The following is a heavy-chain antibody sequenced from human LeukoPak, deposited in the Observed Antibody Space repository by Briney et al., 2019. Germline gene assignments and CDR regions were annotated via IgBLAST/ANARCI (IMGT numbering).Heavy chain of an antibody. J-gene: IGHJ4*02. V-gene: IGHV4-34*01. CDR3: ARGPGYYHGSGEDY. Sequence: PSETLSLTCAVYGGSLSGYYWNWIRQPPGKGLEWIGEINHSGSTDYNPSLKSRVTISVDTSKNQFSLRLSSVTAADTAKYYCARGPGYYHGSGEDYWGQGTLVTVSS. CDR2: INHSGST. D-gene: IGHD3-10*01. CDR1: GGSLSGYY.